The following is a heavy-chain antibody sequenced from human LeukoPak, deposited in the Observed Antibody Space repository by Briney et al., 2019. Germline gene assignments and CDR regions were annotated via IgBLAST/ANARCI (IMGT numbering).Heavy chain of an antibody. CDR3: AKDKGVVPAAIFDY. Sequence: GGSLRLSCAASGFTFSSYAMSWVRQAPGRGLDWVSAISGSGGSTYYADSVKGRFTISRDNSKNTLYLQMNSLRAEDMAVYYCAKDKGVVPAAIFDYWGQGTLVTVSS. V-gene: IGHV3-23*01. CDR1: GFTFSSYA. D-gene: IGHD2-2*01. CDR2: ISGSGGST. J-gene: IGHJ4*02.